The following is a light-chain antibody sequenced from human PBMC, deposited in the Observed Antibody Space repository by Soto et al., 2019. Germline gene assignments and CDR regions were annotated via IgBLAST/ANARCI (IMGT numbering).Light chain of an antibody. Sequence: IQMTQSPSSLSASLGYRVAIICRASQSISSYLNWYQQKPGKAPKVLIYAASNLQSGVPSRFSGSGSGTDFALTISSLQPEDFATYYCQQGYSTPITFGQGTRLEIK. J-gene: IGKJ5*01. CDR3: QQGYSTPIT. CDR2: AAS. CDR1: QSISSY. V-gene: IGKV1-39*01.